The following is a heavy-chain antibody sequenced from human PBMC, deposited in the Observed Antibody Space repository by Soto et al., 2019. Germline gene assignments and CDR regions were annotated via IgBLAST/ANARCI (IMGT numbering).Heavy chain of an antibody. Sequence: SETLSLARAVSGVSRDRANWRWTRQPLGKALEWIGYIYYSGTTNYNPSLKSRVTISVDTSKNQFSLRLSSVTAADTAVYYCARAGGRYAITAYDVWGPGTWVT. J-gene: IGHJ3*01. CDR2: IYYSGTT. D-gene: IGHD1-26*01. CDR1: GVSRDRAN. CDR3: ARAGGRYAITAYDV. V-gene: IGHV4-59*01.